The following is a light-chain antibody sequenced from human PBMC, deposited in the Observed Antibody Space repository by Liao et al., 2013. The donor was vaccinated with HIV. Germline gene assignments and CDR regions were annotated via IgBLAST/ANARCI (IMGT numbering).Light chain of an antibody. CDR2: QDT. V-gene: IGLV3-1*01. J-gene: IGLJ2*01. CDR3: QAWDSSSDLV. CDR1: KLGDKF. Sequence: SYEVTQPPSVSVSPGQTANITCSGDKLGDKFVSWYKQKAGQSPVLVIYQDTHRPSGIPERISGSNSASTATLTISGTQAMDEADYYCQAWDSSSDLVFGGGTKLTVL.